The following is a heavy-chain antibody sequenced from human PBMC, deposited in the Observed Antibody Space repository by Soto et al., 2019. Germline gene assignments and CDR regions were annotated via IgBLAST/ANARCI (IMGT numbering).Heavy chain of an antibody. CDR2: INVFSGDP. Sequence: GASVKVSCKASGYLFTDYGIAWVRQAPGQGLEWMGWINVFSGDPRYAPNLQGRVTMTKDTSTNTASMELRSLRSDDTAVYFCVRVRRGQMDYWGQGSLVTV. J-gene: IGHJ4*02. CDR1: GYLFTDYG. CDR3: VRVRRGQMDY. D-gene: IGHD3-10*01. V-gene: IGHV1-18*01.